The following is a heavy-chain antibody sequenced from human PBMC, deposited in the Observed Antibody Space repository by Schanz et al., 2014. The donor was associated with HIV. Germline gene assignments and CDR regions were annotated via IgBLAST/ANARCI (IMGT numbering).Heavy chain of an antibody. CDR1: GISVTGDW. CDR2: MKYDGSQK. J-gene: IGHJ3*02. V-gene: IGHV3-7*01. CDR3: ARKNSFEI. Sequence: VQLVESGGGVVQPGGSLRLSCTASGISVTGDWISWVRQAPGRGLEWVANMKYDGSQKFYADSVKGRFTISRDNTKKSLYLQMNTLRANDTAVYYCARKNSFEIWGQGTMVSVSS.